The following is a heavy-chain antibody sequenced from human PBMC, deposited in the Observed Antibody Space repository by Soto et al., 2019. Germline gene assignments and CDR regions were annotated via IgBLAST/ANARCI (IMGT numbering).Heavy chain of an antibody. CDR1: GFTFRSFT. V-gene: IGHV3-21*01. Sequence: GGSLRLSCAASGFTFRSFTMNWARQAPGKGLEWVSTISSNSAYIYYTDALRGRFTISRDNAKNSLHLQMNSLRAKDTAVYYCTRDASRDSSARGWFDPWGPGTLVTVSS. CDR3: TRDASRDSSARGWFDP. J-gene: IGHJ5*02. CDR2: ISSNSAYI. D-gene: IGHD6-13*01.